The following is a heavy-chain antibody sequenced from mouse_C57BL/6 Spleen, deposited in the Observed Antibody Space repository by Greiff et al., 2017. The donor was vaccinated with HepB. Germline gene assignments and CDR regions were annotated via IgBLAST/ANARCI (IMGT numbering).Heavy chain of an antibody. CDR3: ARQGRFRLAMDY. V-gene: IGHV5-17*01. CDR1: GFTFSDYG. J-gene: IGHJ4*01. CDR2: ISSGSSTI. Sequence: EVKLMESGGGLVKPGGSLKLSCAASGFTFSDYGMHWVRQAPEKGLEWVAYISSGSSTIYYADTVKGRFTISRDNAKNTLFLQMTSLRSEDTAMYYCARQGRFRLAMDYWGQGTSVTVSS.